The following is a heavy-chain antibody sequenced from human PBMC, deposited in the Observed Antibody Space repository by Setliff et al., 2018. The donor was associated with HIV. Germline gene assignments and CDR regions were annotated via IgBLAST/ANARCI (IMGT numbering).Heavy chain of an antibody. CDR2: IYTSGST. Sequence: PSETLSLTCTVSGGSISSGSYYWSWIRQPAGKGLEWIGRIYTSGSTNYNPSLKSRVTISVDTSKNQFSLKLSSVTAAGTAVYYCARGGGDGYNYNYYYYGMDVWGQGTTVTV. CDR1: GGSISSGSYY. V-gene: IGHV4-61*02. J-gene: IGHJ6*02. CDR3: ARGGGDGYNYNYYYYGMDV. D-gene: IGHD1-1*01.